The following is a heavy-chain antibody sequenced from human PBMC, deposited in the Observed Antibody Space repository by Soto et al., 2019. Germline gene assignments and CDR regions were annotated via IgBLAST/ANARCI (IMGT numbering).Heavy chain of an antibody. Sequence: QIQLVQSGPEVRKPGASVKVSCKASGSTFRNYGIKWVRQAPGQGLEWVGWITAYNGNRHHAEKCQGRVTMTTDTSTRTSYIELRSLTSDDAAVCYWARGAQSKAVAADGSGDYWGQRRLVTVS. D-gene: IGHD6-19*01. CDR1: GSTFRNYG. V-gene: IGHV1-18*04. CDR2: ITAYNGNR. J-gene: IGHJ4*02. CDR3: ARGAQSKAVAADGSGDY.